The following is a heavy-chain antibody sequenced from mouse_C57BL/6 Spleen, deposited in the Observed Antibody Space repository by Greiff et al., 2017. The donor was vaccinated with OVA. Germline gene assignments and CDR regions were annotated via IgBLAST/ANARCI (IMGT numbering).Heavy chain of an antibody. J-gene: IGHJ1*03. CDR1: GYTFTDYY. Sequence: VQLQQSGPVLVKPGASVKMSCKASGYTFTDYYMNWVKQSHGKSLEWIGVINPYNGGTSYNQKFKGKATLTVDKSSSTAYMELNSLTSEDSAVYYCARDYGYPHWYFDVWGTGTTVTVSS. CDR2: INPYNGGT. D-gene: IGHD2-2*01. CDR3: ARDYGYPHWYFDV. V-gene: IGHV1-19*01.